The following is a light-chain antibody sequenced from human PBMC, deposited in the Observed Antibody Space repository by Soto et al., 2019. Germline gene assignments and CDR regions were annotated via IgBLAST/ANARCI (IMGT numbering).Light chain of an antibody. CDR3: AAWDDSMSAVV. J-gene: IGLJ2*01. V-gene: IGLV1-47*01. CDR1: SSNIGSNY. CDR2: RND. Sequence: QPVLTQPPSASGTPGQRVTIYCSGSSSNIGSNYVYWYQQFPGSAPKLLIYRNDQRPSGVPDRFSGSKSGTSASLAISGPRSEDEADYYCAAWDDSMSAVVFGGGTKLNVL.